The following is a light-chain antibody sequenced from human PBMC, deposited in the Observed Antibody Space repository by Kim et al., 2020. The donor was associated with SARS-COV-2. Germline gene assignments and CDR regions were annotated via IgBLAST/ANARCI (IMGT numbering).Light chain of an antibody. CDR1: HSIGNS. V-gene: IGKV3-11*01. CDR2: DAY. CDR3: QQRSSWNPT. J-gene: IGKJ5*01. Sequence: LSQGERATRSCRASHSIGNSLAWYKQKPGQTPRRSIHDAYNGATDIPARFSGSGSGTDFTLTISRLEPEDFAVYFCQQRSSWNPTFGQGTRLEIK.